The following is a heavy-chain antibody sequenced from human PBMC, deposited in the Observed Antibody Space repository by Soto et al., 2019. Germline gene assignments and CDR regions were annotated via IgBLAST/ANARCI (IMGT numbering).Heavy chain of an antibody. Sequence: GGSLRLSCAASGFTFSSYAISWVRQAPGKGLEWVSAISGSGGSTYYADSVKGRLTISRDNSKNTLYLQMNSLRAEDTAVYYCAKDLYGSSSDHPGTHYYYYGMDVWGQGTTVTVSS. CDR3: AKDLYGSSSDHPGTHYYYYGMDV. V-gene: IGHV3-23*01. CDR1: GFTFSSYA. CDR2: ISGSGGST. J-gene: IGHJ6*02. D-gene: IGHD6-6*01.